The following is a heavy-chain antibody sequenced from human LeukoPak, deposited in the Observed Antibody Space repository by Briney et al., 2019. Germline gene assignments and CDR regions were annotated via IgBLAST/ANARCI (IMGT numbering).Heavy chain of an antibody. CDR3: ARELPSPEVRYSSSWYPPDY. V-gene: IGHV3-9*01. Sequence: GRSLRLSCAASGFTFDDYAMHWVRQAPGKGLEWVSGISWNSGSTSYADSVKGRFTISRDNAKNTLYLQMNSLRAEDTAVYYCARELPSPEVRYSSSWYPPDYWGQGTLVTVSS. CDR1: GFTFDDYA. D-gene: IGHD6-13*01. J-gene: IGHJ4*02. CDR2: ISWNSGST.